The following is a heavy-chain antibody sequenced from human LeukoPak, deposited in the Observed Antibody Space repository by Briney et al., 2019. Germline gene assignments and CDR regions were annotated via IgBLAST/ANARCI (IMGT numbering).Heavy chain of an antibody. D-gene: IGHD6-13*01. CDR3: AGGPAGGVGEAVEYYFCY. Sequence: ASVKVSCKASGYTLSNYYMHWVRQGPGRGLEWVGILNPRDGSTIYAQNFQGRVTMTRDTSTSTVYMELSSLRSEDKAVYDCAGGPAGGVGEAVEYYFCYWGQGTQVTVSS. J-gene: IGHJ4*02. V-gene: IGHV1-46*01. CDR1: GYTLSNYY. CDR2: LNPRDGST.